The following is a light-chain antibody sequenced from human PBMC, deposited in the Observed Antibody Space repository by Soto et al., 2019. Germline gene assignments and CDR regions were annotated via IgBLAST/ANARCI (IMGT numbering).Light chain of an antibody. CDR3: QQYDDWPTT. CDR1: QSVSSN. CDR2: GAS. Sequence: VSPGEGATLSCRSSQSVSSNLAWYHQKPGQAPRLLIYGASTRATGVPARFSGSGSGTDFTLTISSLQSEDFAVYYCQQYDDWPTTVGQGPKVHIK. J-gene: IGKJ1*01. V-gene: IGKV3-15*01.